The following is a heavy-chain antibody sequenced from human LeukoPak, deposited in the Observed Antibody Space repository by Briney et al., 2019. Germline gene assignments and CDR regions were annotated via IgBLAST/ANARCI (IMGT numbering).Heavy chain of an antibody. CDR1: GYTFTSYG. D-gene: IGHD3-22*01. CDR2: ISAYNGNT. J-gene: IGHJ3*02. CDR3: ARDQYVVYYDSSGFYNNDAFDI. Sequence: ASVKVSCKASGYTFTSYGISWVRQAPGQGLEWMGWISAYNGNTNYAQKFQGRVTMTRDTSISTAYMELSRLRSDDTAVYYCARDQYVVYYDSSGFYNNDAFDIWGQGTMVTVSS. V-gene: IGHV1-18*01.